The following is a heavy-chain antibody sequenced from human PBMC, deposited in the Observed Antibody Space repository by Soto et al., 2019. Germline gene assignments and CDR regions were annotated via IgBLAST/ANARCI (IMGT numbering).Heavy chain of an antibody. CDR3: ATIAVAGTNYSYYGMDV. CDR1: GGTFSSYA. D-gene: IGHD6-19*01. V-gene: IGHV1-69*12. CDR2: IIPIFGTA. Sequence: QVQLVQSGAEVKKPGSSVKVSCKASGGTFSSYAISWVRQAPGQGLEWMGGIIPIFGTANYAQKFQGRVTITADESTSTAYMELSSLSSEDTAVYYCATIAVAGTNYSYYGMDVCGQGTTVTVSS. J-gene: IGHJ6*02.